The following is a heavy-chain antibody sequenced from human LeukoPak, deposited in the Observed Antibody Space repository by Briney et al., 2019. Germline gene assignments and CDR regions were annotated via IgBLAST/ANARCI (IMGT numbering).Heavy chain of an antibody. CDR3: ARATYSGSYLWFDP. V-gene: IGHV1-24*01. J-gene: IGHJ5*02. CDR2: FDPEDGET. D-gene: IGHD1-26*01. Sequence: ASVKVSCKVYGDILTDFSIHWVRQVPGKGLEWMGGFDPEDGETIYAQKFQGRVTMTEDTSTDTAYMELSSLRSEDTAVYYCARATYSGSYLWFDPWGQGTLVTVSS. CDR1: GDILTDFS.